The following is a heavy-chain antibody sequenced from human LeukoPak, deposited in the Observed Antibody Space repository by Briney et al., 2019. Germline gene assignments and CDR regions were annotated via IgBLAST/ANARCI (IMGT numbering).Heavy chain of an antibody. V-gene: IGHV1-2*02. CDR2: INPNSGGT. J-gene: IGHJ5*02. CDR1: GYTLTELS. Sequence: ASVKVSCKVSGYTLTELSMHWVRQAPGQGLEWLGWINPNSGGTNYAQKFQGRVTMTRDTSISTTYMELSRLRSDDTAVYYCARDLFVQQQLSFDPWGQGTLVTVSS. CDR3: ARDLFVQQQLSFDP. D-gene: IGHD6-13*01.